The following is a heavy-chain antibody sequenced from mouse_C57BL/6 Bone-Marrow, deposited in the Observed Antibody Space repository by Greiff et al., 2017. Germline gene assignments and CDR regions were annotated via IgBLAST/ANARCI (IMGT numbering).Heavy chain of an antibody. J-gene: IGHJ4*01. CDR2: IYPRSGNT. D-gene: IGHD1-1*01. CDR1: GYTFTSYG. Sequence: VHLVESGAELARPGASVKLSCKASGYTFTSYGISWVKQRTGQGLEWIGEIYPRSGNTYYNEKFKGKATLTADKSYSTAYMELRSLTSEDSAVYFCAREWYYYGSSPYYYAMDYWGQGTSVTVSS. CDR3: AREWYYYGSSPYYYAMDY. V-gene: IGHV1-81*01.